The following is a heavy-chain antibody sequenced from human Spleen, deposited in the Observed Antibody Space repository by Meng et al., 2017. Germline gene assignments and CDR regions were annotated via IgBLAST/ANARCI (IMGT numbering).Heavy chain of an antibody. J-gene: IGHJ4*02. CDR2: INHSGST. Sequence: QVHLQQWGAGLLKPSETLSLTCVVSGGSFSDYYWSWIRQPPGKGLEWIGEINHSGSTNYNPPLESRATISVDTSQNNLSLKLSSVTAADSAVYYCARGPTTMAHDFDYWGQGTLVTVSS. CDR3: ARGPTTMAHDFDY. V-gene: IGHV4-34*01. CDR1: GGSFSDYY. D-gene: IGHD4-11*01.